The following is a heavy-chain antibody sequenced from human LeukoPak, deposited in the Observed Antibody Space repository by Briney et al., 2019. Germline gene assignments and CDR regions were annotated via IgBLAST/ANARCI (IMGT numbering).Heavy chain of an antibody. CDR1: GGSISSGDYY. V-gene: IGHV4-30-4*08. CDR2: IYYSGST. J-gene: IGHJ4*02. D-gene: IGHD3-3*01. CDR3: ATTGAGIKIFGVVGF. Sequence: SQTLSLTCTVSGGSISSGDYYWSWSRQPPGKGLEWIGYIYYSGSTYYNPSLKSRVTISVDTSKNQFSLKLSSVTAADTAVYYCATTGAGIKIFGVVGFWGQGTLVTVSS.